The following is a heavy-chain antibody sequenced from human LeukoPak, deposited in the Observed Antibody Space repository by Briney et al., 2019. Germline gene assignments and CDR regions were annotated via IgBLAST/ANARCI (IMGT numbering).Heavy chain of an antibody. D-gene: IGHD3-22*01. V-gene: IGHV1-58*02. CDR1: GFSFSSSS. J-gene: IGHJ4*02. CDR3: AAVFGSGYYYYFDY. CDR2: IAVGSGNT. Sequence: SVKVSCKASGFSFSSSSMQWVRQACGQRLEWIGWIAVGSGNTNYAQKFQGRVTITRDMSTSTAYMELSSLRSEDTALYYCAAVFGSGYYYYFDYWGQGSLVTVSS.